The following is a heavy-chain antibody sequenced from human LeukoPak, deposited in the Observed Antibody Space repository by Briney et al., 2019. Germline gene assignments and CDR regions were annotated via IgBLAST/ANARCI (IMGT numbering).Heavy chain of an antibody. J-gene: IGHJ3*02. D-gene: IGHD1-26*01. Sequence: GGSLRLSCAASGFTFSSYGMHWVRQAPGKGLEWVAVIWYDGSNKYYADSVKGRFTISRDNSKNTLYLQMNSLRAEDTAVYYCARTGVGASAFDIWGQGTMVTASS. V-gene: IGHV3-33*01. CDR1: GFTFSSYG. CDR3: ARTGVGASAFDI. CDR2: IWYDGSNK.